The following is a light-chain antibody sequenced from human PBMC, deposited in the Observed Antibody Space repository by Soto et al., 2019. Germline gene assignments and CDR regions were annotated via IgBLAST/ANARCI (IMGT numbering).Light chain of an antibody. CDR3: AAWDDSLNGHVV. CDR2: YNN. Sequence: QPVLTQPPSASGTPGQRGTISCSGSSSNIGSNTVKWYQQFPGAAPKLLIYYNNQRPSGVPDRFSGSKSGTSASLAISGLQSDDEADYYCAAWDDSLNGHVVFGGRTKLTVL. CDR1: SSNIGSNT. J-gene: IGLJ2*01. V-gene: IGLV1-44*01.